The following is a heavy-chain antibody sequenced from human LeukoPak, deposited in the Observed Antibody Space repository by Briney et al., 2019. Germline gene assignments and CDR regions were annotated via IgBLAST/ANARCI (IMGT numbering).Heavy chain of an antibody. Sequence: GGSLILSCAASGFTFSRYWMSWVRQAPGKGLEWVANIKQDGSEKYYVDSVKGRFTISRDNAKNSLYLQMNSLRAEDTAVYYCAREVYCSSTSCYTGYFQHWGQGTLVTVSS. V-gene: IGHV3-7*01. D-gene: IGHD2-2*02. CDR3: AREVYCSSTSCYTGYFQH. CDR2: IKQDGSEK. CDR1: GFTFSRYW. J-gene: IGHJ1*01.